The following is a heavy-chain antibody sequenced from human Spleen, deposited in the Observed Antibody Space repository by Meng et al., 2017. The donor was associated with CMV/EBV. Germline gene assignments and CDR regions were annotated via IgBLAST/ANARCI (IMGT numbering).Heavy chain of an antibody. V-gene: IGHV1-18*01. CDR3: ARAGAAVTTNFDF. J-gene: IGHJ4*02. CDR2: VSGENGDT. CDR1: CYNVGIYA. D-gene: IGHD4-17*01. Sequence: KASCYNVGIYAIPWERQAPGQGREWVGWVSGENGDTNYGQKFQGRVTVTADTFTKTAYMEMRSLRSDDSAMYYCARAGAAVTTNFDFWGQGTLVTVSS.